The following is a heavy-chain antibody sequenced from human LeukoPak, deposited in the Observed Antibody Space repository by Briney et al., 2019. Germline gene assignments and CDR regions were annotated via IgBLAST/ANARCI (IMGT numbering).Heavy chain of an antibody. J-gene: IGHJ5*02. CDR2: IYYSGST. CDR3: ARSLRSIFEWFGP. Sequence: PSGTLTLTCTVSGGSISSYYWSWIRQPPGKGLEWIGYIYYSGSTNYNPSLKSRVTISVDTSKNQFSLKLSSVTAADTAVYYCARSLRSIFEWFGPWGQGTLVTVSS. V-gene: IGHV4-59*08. CDR1: GGSISSYY. D-gene: IGHD2/OR15-2a*01.